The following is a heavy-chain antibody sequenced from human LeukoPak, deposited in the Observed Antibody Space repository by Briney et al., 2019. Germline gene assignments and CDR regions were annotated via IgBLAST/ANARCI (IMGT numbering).Heavy chain of an antibody. CDR1: GLTVTNAW. Sequence: GGSLRLSCAASGLTVTNAWMNWVRQAPGKGLEWVGRIRSNSGGGTIDYAAPVKGRFTLSRDDSKTTLYLQMNSLQTEDTAVYYCATDFYDSTWGQGTLVTVSS. J-gene: IGHJ5*02. CDR2: IRSNSGGGTI. D-gene: IGHD3-22*01. CDR3: ATDFYDST. V-gene: IGHV3-15*07.